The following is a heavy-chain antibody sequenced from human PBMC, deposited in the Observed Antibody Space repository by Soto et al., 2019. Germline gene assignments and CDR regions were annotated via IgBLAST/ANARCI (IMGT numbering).Heavy chain of an antibody. D-gene: IGHD1-26*01. CDR1: GGSISSGGYY. CDR2: IYYSGST. J-gene: IGHJ4*02. CDR3: TRDGGLLWSFDY. Sequence: QVQLQESGPGLVKPSQTLSLTCNVSGGSISSGGYYWSWIRQHPGKGLEWIGYIYYSGSTYYNPSLKSRVTISVDTSKTQFSLKLSSVTAADTAVYYCTRDGGLLWSFDYWGQGPLVTVSS. V-gene: IGHV4-31*03.